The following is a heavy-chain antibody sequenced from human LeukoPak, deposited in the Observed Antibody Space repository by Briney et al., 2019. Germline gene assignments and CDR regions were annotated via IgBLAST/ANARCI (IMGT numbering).Heavy chain of an antibody. CDR2: INHSGSA. Sequence: PSETLSLTCAVYDGSFSGYYCSWIRQPPGKGLEWIGEINHSGSANYNPSLKSRVTISVDTSKNQFSLKLSSVTAADTAVYYCARPYYSPYYYYMDVWGKGTTVTISS. V-gene: IGHV4-34*01. CDR1: DGSFSGYY. J-gene: IGHJ6*03. D-gene: IGHD3-10*01. CDR3: ARPYYSPYYYYMDV.